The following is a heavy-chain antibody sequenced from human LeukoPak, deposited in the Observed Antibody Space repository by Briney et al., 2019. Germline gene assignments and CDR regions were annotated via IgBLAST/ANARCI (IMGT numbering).Heavy chain of an antibody. CDR1: GGSISSYY. D-gene: IGHD3-22*01. J-gene: IGHJ4*02. CDR2: VYFSGST. Sequence: SETLSLTCTVSGGSISSYYWSWIRQPPGKGLEWIGYVYFSGSTNYNPSLKSRVTISVDTSMNHFSLKLSSVTAADTAVYYCASRRAPYYYESSGWYYFDYWGQGTLVTVSS. CDR3: ASRRAPYYYESSGWYYFDY. V-gene: IGHV4-59*08.